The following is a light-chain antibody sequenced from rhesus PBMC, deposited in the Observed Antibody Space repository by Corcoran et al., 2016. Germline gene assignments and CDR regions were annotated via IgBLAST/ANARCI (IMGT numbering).Light chain of an antibody. CDR3: QQYNNWRT. J-gene: IGKJ1*01. CDR1: QSVSSY. V-gene: IGKV3S9*01. CDR2: GAS. Sequence: EIVMTQSPATLSLSPGERATLSCRASQSVSSYVAWYTQKPEQAPRPPIHGASSRATGIPARVSGSGSVTDFTLIISSLEPEDVGVYYCQQYNNWRTFGQGTKVEIK.